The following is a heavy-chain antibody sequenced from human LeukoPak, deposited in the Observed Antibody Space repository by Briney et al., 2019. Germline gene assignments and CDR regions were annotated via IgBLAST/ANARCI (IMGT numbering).Heavy chain of an antibody. D-gene: IGHD3-10*01. V-gene: IGHV3-7*01. Sequence: GGSLRLSCAASGFAFSSYWMSWVRQAPGKGLEWVANIKQDGSEKYYVDSVKGRFTISRDNAKNSLYLRMNSLRAEDTAVYYCAREPRSRYYYGSGASWFDPWGQGTLVTVSS. CDR1: GFAFSSYW. J-gene: IGHJ5*02. CDR3: AREPRSRYYYGSGASWFDP. CDR2: IKQDGSEK.